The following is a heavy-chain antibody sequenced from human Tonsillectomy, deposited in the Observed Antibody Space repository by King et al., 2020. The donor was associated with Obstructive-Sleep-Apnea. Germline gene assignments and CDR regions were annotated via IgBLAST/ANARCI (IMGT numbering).Heavy chain of an antibody. V-gene: IGHV3-21*01. D-gene: IGHD1-26*01. CDR1: GFTFSSYS. CDR2: ISSSSSYI. J-gene: IGHJ4*02. CDR3: ARRLIVGATMGFDY. Sequence: VQLVESGGGLVKPGGSLRLSCAASGFTFSSYSMNWVRQASGKGLEWVSSISSSSSYIYYADSMKGRFTISRDNTKNSLYLQVNSLSAEDTAVYSCARRLIVGATMGFDYWGQGTLVTVSS.